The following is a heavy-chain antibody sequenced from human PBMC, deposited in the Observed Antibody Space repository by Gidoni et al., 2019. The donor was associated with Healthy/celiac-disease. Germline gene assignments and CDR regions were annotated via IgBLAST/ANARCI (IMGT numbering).Heavy chain of an antibody. D-gene: IGHD1-26*01. CDR1: GFTFSSYG. CDR3: ARDQGEKMRKAIDY. Sequence: SGFTFSSYGMHWVRQAPGKGLEWVAVIWYDGSNKYYADSVKGRFTISRDNSKNTLYLQMNSLRAEDTAVYYCARDQGEKMRKAIDYWGQGTLVTVSS. V-gene: IGHV3-33*01. CDR2: IWYDGSNK. J-gene: IGHJ4*02.